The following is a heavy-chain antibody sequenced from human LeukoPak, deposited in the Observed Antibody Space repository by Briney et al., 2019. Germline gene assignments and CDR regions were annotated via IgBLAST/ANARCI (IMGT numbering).Heavy chain of an antibody. Sequence: GSSVKVSCKASGGTFSSYAISWVRQAPGQGLEWMGRIIPILGIANYAQKFQGRVTITVDKSTSTAYMELSSLRSEDTAVYYCARGTNVDTAMVFGYWGQGTLVTVSS. J-gene: IGHJ4*02. CDR1: GGTFSSYA. CDR2: IIPILGIA. CDR3: ARGTNVDTAMVFGY. V-gene: IGHV1-69*04. D-gene: IGHD5-18*01.